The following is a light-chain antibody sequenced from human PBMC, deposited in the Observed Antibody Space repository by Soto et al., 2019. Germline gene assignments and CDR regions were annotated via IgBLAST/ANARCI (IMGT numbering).Light chain of an antibody. J-gene: IGLJ2*01. Sequence: QSVLTQPPSASGTPGQRVTISCSGSNSNIGGNTVNWYQQLPATAPKLLIHDNAQRPSGVPDRFSGSKSGTSASLAISGLQSEHEADYYCAAWDDSLKGPIFGGGTQLTVL. V-gene: IGLV1-44*01. CDR1: NSNIGGNT. CDR3: AAWDDSLKGPI. CDR2: DNA.